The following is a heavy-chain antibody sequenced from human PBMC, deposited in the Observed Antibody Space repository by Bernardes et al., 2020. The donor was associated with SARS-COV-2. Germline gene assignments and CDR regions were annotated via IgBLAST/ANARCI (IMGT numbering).Heavy chain of an antibody. CDR1: GYTFTGYY. CDR3: ARKKITIFGVVIIRQGGVDY. D-gene: IGHD3-3*01. V-gene: IGHV1-2*02. J-gene: IGHJ4*02. Sequence: ASVKVSCKASGYTFTGYYMHWVRQAPGQGLEWMGWINPNSGGTNYAQKFQGRVTMTRDTSISTAYMELSRLRSDDTAVYYCARKKITIFGVVIIRQGGVDYWGQGTLVTVSS. CDR2: INPNSGGT.